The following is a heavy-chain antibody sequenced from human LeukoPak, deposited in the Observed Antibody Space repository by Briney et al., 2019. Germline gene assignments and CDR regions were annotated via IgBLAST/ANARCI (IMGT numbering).Heavy chain of an antibody. J-gene: IGHJ3*02. Sequence: TSETLSLTCTVSGGSISSYYWSWIRQPPGKGLEYIGYIYYSGSTNYNPSLKSRVTISVDTSKNQFSLKLSSVTAADTAVYYCARGKWDLESGEAFDIWGQGTMVTVSS. CDR3: ARGKWDLESGEAFDI. CDR1: GGSISSYY. CDR2: IYYSGST. V-gene: IGHV4-59*01. D-gene: IGHD1-26*01.